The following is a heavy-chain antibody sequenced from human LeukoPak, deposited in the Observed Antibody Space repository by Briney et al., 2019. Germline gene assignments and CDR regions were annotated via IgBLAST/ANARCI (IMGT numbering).Heavy chain of an antibody. CDR2: IRYDGSNK. V-gene: IGHV3-30*02. CDR3: AKGLYYDFWSAYDY. J-gene: IGHJ4*02. Sequence: GGSLRLSCAASGFTFSSYGMHSVRQAPGKGLEWVAFIRYDGSNKYYADSVKGRFTISRDNSKNTLYLQMNSLRAEDTAVYYCAKGLYYDFWSAYDYWGQGTLVTVSS. CDR1: GFTFSSYG. D-gene: IGHD3-3*01.